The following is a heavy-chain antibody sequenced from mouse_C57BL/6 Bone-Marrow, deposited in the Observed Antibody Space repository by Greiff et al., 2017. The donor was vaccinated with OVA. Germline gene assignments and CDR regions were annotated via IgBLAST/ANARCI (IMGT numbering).Heavy chain of an antibody. V-gene: IGHV3-1*01. CDR3: ARDNYYGSSWYFDV. CDR2: ISYSGST. Sequence: EVQLQESGPGMVKPSQSLSLTCTVTGYSITSGYDWHWIRHFPGNKLEWMGYISYSGSTNYNPSLKSRISITHDTSKNHFFLKLNSVTTEDTATYYCARDNYYGSSWYFDVWGTGTTVTVSS. J-gene: IGHJ1*03. D-gene: IGHD1-1*01. CDR1: GYSITSGYD.